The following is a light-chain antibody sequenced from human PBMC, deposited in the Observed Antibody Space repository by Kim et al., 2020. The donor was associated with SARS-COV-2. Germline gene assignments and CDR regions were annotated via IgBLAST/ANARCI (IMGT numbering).Light chain of an antibody. J-gene: IGKJ3*01. V-gene: IGKV3D-7*01. CDR1: QGVGSSY. Sequence: PEERVIPSCSASQGVGSSYLTMYKQIPGHAPRLLIDGACATGTAIPARFSGSGSEIAFTLTIRSSHHFVFAVYYCYKDYHLAFGPGTKVDIK. CDR3: YKDYHLA. CDR2: GAC.